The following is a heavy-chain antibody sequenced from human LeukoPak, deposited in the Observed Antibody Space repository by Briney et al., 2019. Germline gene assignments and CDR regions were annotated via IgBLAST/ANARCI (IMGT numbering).Heavy chain of an antibody. V-gene: IGHV4-59*08. CDR2: IYYSGST. J-gene: IGHJ4*02. Sequence: SETPSLTCTVSGGSISSYYWSWIRQPPGKGLEWIGYIYYSGSTNYNPSLKSRVTISVDTSKNQFSLKLSSVTAADTAVYYCARHEFVAVAGSAFDYWGQGTLVTVSS. CDR3: ARHEFVAVAGSAFDY. CDR1: GGSISSYY. D-gene: IGHD6-19*01.